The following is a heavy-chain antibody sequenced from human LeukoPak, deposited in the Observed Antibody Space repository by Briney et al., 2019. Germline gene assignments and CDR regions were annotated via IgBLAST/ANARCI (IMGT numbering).Heavy chain of an antibody. Sequence: WGTLRLSCAASGFSFSSYEMNWVRQAPGRGLEWVSYMSSGGGTINYADSVKGRFTISRDNAKNSLYLQMNSLRAEDTAVYYCARDGKVTTSYYYYYYYMDVWGKGTTVTVSS. D-gene: IGHD4-11*01. CDR3: ARDGKVTTSYYYYYYYMDV. J-gene: IGHJ6*03. V-gene: IGHV3-48*03. CDR1: GFSFSSYE. CDR2: MSSGGGTI.